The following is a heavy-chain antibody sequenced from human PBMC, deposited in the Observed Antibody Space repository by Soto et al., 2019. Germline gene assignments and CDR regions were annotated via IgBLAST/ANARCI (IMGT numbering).Heavy chain of an antibody. D-gene: IGHD3-22*01. V-gene: IGHV5-10-1*01. CDR3: ARQIYDSDSGPNSQYYFDS. CDR2: IDPSDSQT. Sequence: PGESLKISCKGSGYSFAGYWITWVRQMPGKGLEWMGRIDPSDSQTYYSPSFRGHVTISAAKSITTVFLQWSSLRASDTAMYYCARQIYDSDSGPNSQYYFDSWGQGTRVTVSS. J-gene: IGHJ4*02. CDR1: GYSFAGYW.